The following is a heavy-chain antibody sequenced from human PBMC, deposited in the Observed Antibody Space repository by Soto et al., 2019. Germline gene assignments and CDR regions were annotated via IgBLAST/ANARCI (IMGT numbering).Heavy chain of an antibody. CDR2: IWYDGSNK. J-gene: IGHJ6*02. V-gene: IGHV3-33*01. Sequence: QVQLVESGGGVVQPGRSLRLSCAASGFTFSSYGMHWVRQAPGKGLEWVAVIWYDGSNKYYADSVKGRFTISRDNSKNTLYLQMNSMRAEDTAVYYCAREVGENQKPIDYYYYYGMDVWGQGTTVTVSS. CDR1: GFTFSSYG. CDR3: AREVGENQKPIDYYYYYGMDV.